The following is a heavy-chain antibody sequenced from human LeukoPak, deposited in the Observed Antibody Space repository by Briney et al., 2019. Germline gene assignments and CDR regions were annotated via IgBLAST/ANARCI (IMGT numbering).Heavy chain of an antibody. CDR3: ARDVYSSFTFDN. Sequence: GGSLRLSCAASGFTFSSYGMRWVRQAPGKGLEWVAFIRYDGSNKYYADSVKGRFTISRDNSKNTLYLQMNSLRAEDTAVYYCARDVYSSFTFDNWGQGTLVTVSS. CDR1: GFTFSSYG. CDR2: IRYDGSNK. V-gene: IGHV3-30*02. J-gene: IGHJ4*02. D-gene: IGHD6-19*01.